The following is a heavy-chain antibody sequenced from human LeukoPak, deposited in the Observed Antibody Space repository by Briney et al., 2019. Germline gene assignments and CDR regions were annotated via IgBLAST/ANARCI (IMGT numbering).Heavy chain of an antibody. CDR2: IIPILGIA. J-gene: IGHJ5*02. Sequence: ASVKVSCKASGGTFSSYAISWVRQAPGQGLEWMGRIIPILGIANYAQKFQGRVTITADKSTSTAYMELSSLRSEDTAVYYCARKPPNVGWFDPWGQGTLVTVSS. CDR1: GGTFSSYA. D-gene: IGHD1-1*01. CDR3: ARKPPNVGWFDP. V-gene: IGHV1-69*04.